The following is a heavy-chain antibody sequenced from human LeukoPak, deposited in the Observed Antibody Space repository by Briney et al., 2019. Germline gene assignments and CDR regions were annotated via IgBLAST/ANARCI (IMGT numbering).Heavy chain of an antibody. CDR1: GFTFSSYG. Sequence: GRSLRLSCAASGFTFSSYGMHWVRQAPGKGLEWVAVIWYDGSNKYYADSVKGRFTISRDNSKNTLYLQMNSPRAEDTAVYYCARDPGRGYTYGYGFDYWGQGTLVTVSS. CDR3: ARDPGRGYTYGYGFDY. CDR2: IWYDGSNK. V-gene: IGHV3-33*08. D-gene: IGHD5-18*01. J-gene: IGHJ4*02.